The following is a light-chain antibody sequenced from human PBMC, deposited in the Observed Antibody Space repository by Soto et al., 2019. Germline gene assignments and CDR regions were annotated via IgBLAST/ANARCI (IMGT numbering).Light chain of an antibody. CDR3: QSYDRDLSGVV. CDR2: EVS. Sequence: QSALTQPPSVSGSPGQSVTISCTGTSSDVGSYNRVSWYQQPPGTAPKLMIYEVSNRPSGVPDRFSGSKSGNTASLTISGLQAEDEADYYCQSYDRDLSGVVFGGGTKLTVL. CDR1: SSDVGSYNR. V-gene: IGLV2-18*02. J-gene: IGLJ2*01.